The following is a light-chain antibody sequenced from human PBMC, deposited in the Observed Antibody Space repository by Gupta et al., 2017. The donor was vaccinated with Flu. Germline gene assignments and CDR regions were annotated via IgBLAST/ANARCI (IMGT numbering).Light chain of an antibody. CDR1: SLRSNY. CDR3: NSRDSSDNHWV. Sequence: SSELIQDPAVSVALGQTVRITCQGDSLRSNYASWYQQKPGQAPVLVSYGKNNRPSGIPDRFSGSSSGNTASLTITGAQAKDEADYYCNSRDSSDNHWVFGGGTKLTVL. V-gene: IGLV3-19*01. CDR2: GKN. J-gene: IGLJ3*02.